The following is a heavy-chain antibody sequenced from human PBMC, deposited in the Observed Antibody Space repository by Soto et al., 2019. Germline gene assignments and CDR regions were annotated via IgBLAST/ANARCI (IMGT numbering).Heavy chain of an antibody. CDR1: GFTFGDYA. D-gene: IGHD3-22*01. CDR2: IRSKAYGGTT. V-gene: IGHV3-49*03. Sequence: GGSLRLSCTASGFTFGDYAMSWFRQAPGKGLEWVGFIRSKAYGGTTEYAASVKDRFTISRDDSKSIAYLQMNSLKTEDTAVYYCTRATHTYYYDSSGYYSALYFDYWGQGTLVTVSS. J-gene: IGHJ4*02. CDR3: TRATHTYYYDSSGYYSALYFDY.